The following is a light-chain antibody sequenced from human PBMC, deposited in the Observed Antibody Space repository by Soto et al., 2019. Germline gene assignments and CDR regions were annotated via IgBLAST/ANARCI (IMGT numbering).Light chain of an antibody. V-gene: IGKV1-5*01. CDR2: DAS. CDR3: QQYDNYRA. J-gene: IGKJ1*01. CDR1: QSISSW. Sequence: DIQMTQSPSRLSTSVGDTVTITCRASQSISSWLAWYQQQPGKAPKLLIYDASTLESGVPSRFSGSGSGTEFTLAISSLKPDDFATYYCQQYDNYRAFGQGTKVDIK.